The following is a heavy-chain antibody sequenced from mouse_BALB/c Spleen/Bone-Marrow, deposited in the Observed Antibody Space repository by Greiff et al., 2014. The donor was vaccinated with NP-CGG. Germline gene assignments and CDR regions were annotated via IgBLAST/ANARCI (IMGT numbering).Heavy chain of an antibody. CDR1: GFTFSSYA. V-gene: IGHV5-6-5*01. CDR2: ISSGGST. Sequence: DVKLVESGGGLVKPGGSLKLSCAASGFTFSSYAMSWVRQTPEKRLEWVASISSGGSTYYPDSAKGRFTISRDNARNILYLQMSSLRSEDTAMYYCAREVDGWYYFDYWGQGTTLTVSS. CDR3: AREVDGWYYFDY. D-gene: IGHD2-3*01. J-gene: IGHJ2*01.